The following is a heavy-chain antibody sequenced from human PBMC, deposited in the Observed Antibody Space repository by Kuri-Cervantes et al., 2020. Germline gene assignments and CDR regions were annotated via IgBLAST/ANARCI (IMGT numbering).Heavy chain of an antibody. CDR1: GYTFTSYD. V-gene: IGHV1-8*01. Sequence: ASVKVSCKASGYTFTSYDINWVRQATGQGLEWMGWMNPNSGNTGYAQKFQGRVTMTEDTSTDTAYMELSSLRSEDTAVYYCATVIEQQLADWGQGTLVTVSS. CDR2: MNPNSGNT. D-gene: IGHD6-13*01. CDR3: ATVIEQQLAD. J-gene: IGHJ4*02.